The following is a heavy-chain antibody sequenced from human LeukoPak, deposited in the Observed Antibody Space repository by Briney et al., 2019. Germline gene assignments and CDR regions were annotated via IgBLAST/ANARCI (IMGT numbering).Heavy chain of an antibody. CDR2: IYGSGSS. D-gene: IGHD1-1*01. J-gene: IGHJ5*02. CDR1: GGSISSYY. Sequence: SETLSLTCTVSGGSISSYYWSWIRQPPGKGLEWIGHIYGSGSSNYNPSLKSRVTLSVDTSKNQFSLKLSSATAADTAVYYCAREGTSGTHLNWFDPWGQGTLVTVSS. V-gene: IGHV4-59*01. CDR3: AREGTSGTHLNWFDP.